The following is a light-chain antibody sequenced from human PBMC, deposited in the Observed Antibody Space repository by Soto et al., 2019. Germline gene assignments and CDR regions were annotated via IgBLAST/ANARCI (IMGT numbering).Light chain of an antibody. J-gene: IGLJ2*01. CDR2: NNN. CDR3: AAWDGSLNGVV. V-gene: IGLV1-44*01. CDR1: SSNVGTNT. Sequence: QSVLTQPPSASETPGQRVTFSCSGSSSNVGTNTVNWYQQLPGTAPKLLIYNNNQRRSGVPDRFSGSKSGTSASLAISGLQSDDEADYYCAAWDGSLNGVVFGGGTKLTVL.